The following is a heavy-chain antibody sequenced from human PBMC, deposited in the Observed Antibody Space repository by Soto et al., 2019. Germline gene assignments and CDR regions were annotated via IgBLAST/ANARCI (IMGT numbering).Heavy chain of an antibody. Sequence: GGSLRLSCAASGFSLSSSWMHWVRQAPGKGLVWVSRINSDGSTTNYADSVKGRFTISRDNAKNTLYLQMNSLRAEDTAVYYCARGPSGWYGYGYWGQGTLVTVSS. D-gene: IGHD6-19*01. CDR2: INSDGSTT. J-gene: IGHJ4*02. CDR3: ARGPSGWYGYGY. V-gene: IGHV3-74*01. CDR1: GFSLSSSW.